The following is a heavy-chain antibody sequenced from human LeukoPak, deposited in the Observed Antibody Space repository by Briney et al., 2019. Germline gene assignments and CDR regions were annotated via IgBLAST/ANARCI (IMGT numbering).Heavy chain of an antibody. D-gene: IGHD3-10*01. Sequence: SVKVSCKASGGAFSSYAISWVRQAPGQGLEWMGRIIPILGIANYAQKFQGRVTITADKSTSTAYMELSSLRSEDTAVYYCARSYYYGSGSSYYYYGMDVWGQGTTVTVSS. V-gene: IGHV1-69*04. CDR3: ARSYYYGSGSSYYYYGMDV. J-gene: IGHJ6*02. CDR1: GGAFSSYA. CDR2: IIPILGIA.